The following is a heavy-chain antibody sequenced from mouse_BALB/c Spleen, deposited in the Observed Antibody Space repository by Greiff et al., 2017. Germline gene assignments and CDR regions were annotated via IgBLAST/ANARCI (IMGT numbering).Heavy chain of an antibody. J-gene: IGHJ3*01. CDR1: GFSLTSYG. Sequence: VQLVESGPGLVAPSQSLSITCTVSGFSLTSYGVHWVRQPPGKGLEWLGVIWAGGSTNYNSALMSRLSISKDNSKSQVFLKMNSLQTDDTAMYYCANPYGNYGGFAYWGQGTLVTVSA. V-gene: IGHV2-9*02. CDR3: ANPYGNYGGFAY. D-gene: IGHD2-1*01. CDR2: IWAGGST.